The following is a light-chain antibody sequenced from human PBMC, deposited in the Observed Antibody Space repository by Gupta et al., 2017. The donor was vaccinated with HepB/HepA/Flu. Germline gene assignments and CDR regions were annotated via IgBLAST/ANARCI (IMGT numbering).Light chain of an antibody. CDR1: QSISIY. CDR2: GGS. J-gene: IGKJ2*01. V-gene: IGKV1-39*01. CDR3: QQTYRAPTT. Sequence: DIQMTQSPSSLSASVGDRVTITCRPSQSISIYLNWYQQKVGKAPKLLMFGGSDLQSGVPSRFSGSRSGTDFTRTISSLQPEDFATYYCQQTYRAPTTFGQGTKLEIK.